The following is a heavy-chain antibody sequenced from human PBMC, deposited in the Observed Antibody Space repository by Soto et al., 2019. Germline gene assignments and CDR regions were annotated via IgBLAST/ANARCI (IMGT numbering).Heavy chain of an antibody. J-gene: IGHJ3*02. V-gene: IGHV4-4*07. CDR3: AGGDYDFWSGYCQVAFDI. CDR2: IYTSGST. Sequence: PSETLSLTCTVSGGSISSYYWSWIRQPAGKGLEWIGRIYTSGSTNYNPSLKSRVTMSVDTSKNQFSLKLSSVTAADTAVYYCAGGDYDFWSGYCQVAFDIWGQGTMVIVSS. CDR1: GGSISSYY. D-gene: IGHD3-3*01.